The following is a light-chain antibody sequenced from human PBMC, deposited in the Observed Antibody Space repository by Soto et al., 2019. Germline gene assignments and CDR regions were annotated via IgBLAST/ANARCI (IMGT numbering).Light chain of an antibody. V-gene: IGLV2-11*01. CDR1: SSDVGGYNY. CDR2: DVT. J-gene: IGLJ1*01. Sequence: QSALTQPRSVSGSPGQSVTISCTGTSSDVGGYNYVSWYQQHPGKAPKLMIYDVTKRPSGVPDRFSGSKSGNTASLTISGLQAEDEADYTASSYAGTYIPYVFASGTKSTAL. CDR3: SSYAGTYIPYV.